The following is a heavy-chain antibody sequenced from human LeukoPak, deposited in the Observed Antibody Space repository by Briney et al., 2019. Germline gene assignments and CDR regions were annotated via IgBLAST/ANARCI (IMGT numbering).Heavy chain of an antibody. CDR2: IYYSGST. CDR3: VRDSGNYFDL. CDR1: GYSISSGYY. D-gene: IGHD3-10*01. Sequence: SETLSLTCAVSGYSISSGYYWGWIRQPPGEGLQWVGYIYYSGSTFYNPSLQSRVAMSIDKSNNRFSLKLNSVTAADTAVYYCVRDSGNYFDLWGHGTLVTVSS. V-gene: IGHV4-38-2*02. J-gene: IGHJ2*01.